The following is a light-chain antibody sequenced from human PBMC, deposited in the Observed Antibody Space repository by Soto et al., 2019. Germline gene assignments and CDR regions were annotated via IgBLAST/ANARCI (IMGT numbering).Light chain of an antibody. V-gene: IGLV6-57*03. Sequence: NFMLTQPHSVSESPGKTVTISCTRSSGIIASNYVQWYQQRPGSAPTTVIFEDYQRPSGVPDRFFGSIDISSNSASLTISGLKTEDEADYYCQSYASSIVVFGGGTKLTVL. CDR3: QSYASSIVV. CDR2: EDY. CDR1: SGIIASNY. J-gene: IGLJ2*01.